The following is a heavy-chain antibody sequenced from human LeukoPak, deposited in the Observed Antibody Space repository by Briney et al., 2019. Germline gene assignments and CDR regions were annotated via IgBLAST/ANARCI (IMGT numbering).Heavy chain of an antibody. CDR3: ANTDILTGYSDY. V-gene: IGHV3-23*01. Sequence: GGSLRLSCAASGFTFSSDAMSWVRQVPGKGLEWVSVISGSGGRTYYADSVKGRFTISRDSSNNTLYLQMDSLRADDTAVYYCANTDILTGYSDYWGQGTLVTVSS. CDR1: GFTFSSDA. CDR2: ISGSGGRT. J-gene: IGHJ4*02. D-gene: IGHD3-9*01.